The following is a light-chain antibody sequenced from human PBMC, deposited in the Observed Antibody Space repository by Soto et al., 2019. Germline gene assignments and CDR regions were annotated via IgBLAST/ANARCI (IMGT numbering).Light chain of an antibody. J-gene: IGKJ3*01. Sequence: DIQMTQSPSSLSASVGDRVTITCRASQGVSNYLSWYQQKPGKVPKLLIYAASTLQSGVPYRFSGSGSGTDFTLTISSLRPEDVATYYCQKYNSAPLFTFGPGTKVDIK. CDR1: QGVSNY. CDR3: QKYNSAPLFT. V-gene: IGKV1-27*01. CDR2: AAS.